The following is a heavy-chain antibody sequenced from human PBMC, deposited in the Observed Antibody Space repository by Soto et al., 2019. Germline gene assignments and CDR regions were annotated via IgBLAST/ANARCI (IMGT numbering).Heavy chain of an antibody. CDR1: GDTFSNFA. Sequence: GASVKVSCKASGDTFSNFAIGWVRQAPGQGLEWMGGIMPIFGTANYAQKFQGRVTITADKSTSTAYMELSSLRSEDTAVYYCARGRGGGYYYDSRRSPFNYWGQGTLVTVSS. CDR2: IMPIFGTA. V-gene: IGHV1-69*06. J-gene: IGHJ4*02. D-gene: IGHD3-22*01. CDR3: ARGRGGGYYYDSRRSPFNY.